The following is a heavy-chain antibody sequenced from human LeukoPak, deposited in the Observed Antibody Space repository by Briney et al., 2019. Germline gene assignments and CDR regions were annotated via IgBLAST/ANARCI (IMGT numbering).Heavy chain of an antibody. CDR3: ARELGCSGGSCYYYFDY. J-gene: IGHJ4*02. CDR1: GYTFTSYG. CDR2: INPNSGGT. D-gene: IGHD2-15*01. Sequence: ASVKVSCKASGYTFTSYGISWVRQALGQGLEWMGWINPNSGGTNYAQKFQGRVTMTRDTSISTAYMELSRLRSDDTAVYYCARELGCSGGSCYYYFDYWGQGTLVTVSS. V-gene: IGHV1-2*02.